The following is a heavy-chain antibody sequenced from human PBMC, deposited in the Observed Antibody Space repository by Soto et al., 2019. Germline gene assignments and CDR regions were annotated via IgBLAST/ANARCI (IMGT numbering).Heavy chain of an antibody. Sequence: ASVKVSCKASGYTFTGYYMHWVRQAPGQGLEWMGWINPNSGGTNYAQKFQGWVTMTRDTSISTAYMELSRLRSDDTAVYYCARARLGYCSSTSCYMDYYYYGMDVWGQGTTVTRLL. CDR3: ARARLGYCSSTSCYMDYYYYGMDV. D-gene: IGHD2-2*02. V-gene: IGHV1-2*04. CDR2: INPNSGGT. CDR1: GYTFTGYY. J-gene: IGHJ6*02.